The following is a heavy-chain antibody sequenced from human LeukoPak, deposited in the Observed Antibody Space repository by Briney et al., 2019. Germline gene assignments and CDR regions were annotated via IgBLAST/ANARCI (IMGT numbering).Heavy chain of an antibody. Sequence: SETLSHTCTVSGGSISSSSYYWGWIRQPPGKGLEWIGSIYYSGSTYYNPSLKRRVTILVDASKNQFSLKLNSVTAADTAVYYCARDGGDTIDGGGDTNWFDPWGQGTLVTVSS. J-gene: IGHJ5*02. V-gene: IGHV4-39*07. CDR2: IYYSGST. CDR1: GGSISSSSYY. CDR3: ARDGGDTIDGGGDTNWFDP. D-gene: IGHD3-16*01.